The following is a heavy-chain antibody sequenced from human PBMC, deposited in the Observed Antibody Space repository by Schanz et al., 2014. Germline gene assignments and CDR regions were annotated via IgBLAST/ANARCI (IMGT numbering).Heavy chain of an antibody. CDR1: GFIFSTYG. V-gene: IGHV3-21*01. CDR3: VRDKKGFVAVAGRAPFDY. J-gene: IGHJ4*02. Sequence: EVRLVESGGGLVKPGGSLRLSCAASGFIFSTYGMTWVLQAPGKGLEWVSSISSSSMYIYQADSMRGRFTISRDNAKNSLYLQVNNLSAEDTAVYYCVRDKKGFVAVAGRAPFDYWGQGTLVTVSS. D-gene: IGHD6-19*01. CDR2: ISSSSMYI.